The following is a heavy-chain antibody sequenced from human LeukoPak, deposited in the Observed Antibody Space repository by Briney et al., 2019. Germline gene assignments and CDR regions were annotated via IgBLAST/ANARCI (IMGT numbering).Heavy chain of an antibody. Sequence: GESLKISCKVSGYNFTNYWIGWVRKMPGKGLEWMAIIYPGDSETAYSPSFQGQVTISADKSINTAYLQWSSLKASDTAMYYCARQRISAAGIRGDAFDIWGQGTMVTVSS. CDR3: ARQRISAAGIRGDAFDI. D-gene: IGHD6-13*01. CDR1: GYNFTNYW. V-gene: IGHV5-51*01. CDR2: IYPGDSET. J-gene: IGHJ3*02.